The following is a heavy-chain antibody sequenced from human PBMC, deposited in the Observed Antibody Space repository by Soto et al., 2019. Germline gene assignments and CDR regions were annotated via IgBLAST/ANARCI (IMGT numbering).Heavy chain of an antibody. CDR2: IIPIFGTA. Sequence: ASVKLSCKASGGAFSSYAISWVRQAPGQGLEWMGGIIPIFGTANYAQKFQGRVTITADESTSTAYMELSSLRSEDTAVYYCARTHYCSGGSCYSSYYFDYWGQGTLVTVSS. CDR1: GGAFSSYA. J-gene: IGHJ4*02. D-gene: IGHD2-15*01. CDR3: ARTHYCSGGSCYSSYYFDY. V-gene: IGHV1-69*13.